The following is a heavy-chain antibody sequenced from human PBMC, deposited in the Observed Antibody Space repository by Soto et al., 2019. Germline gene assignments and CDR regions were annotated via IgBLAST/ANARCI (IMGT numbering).Heavy chain of an antibody. CDR1: GFTFSSYS. CDR2: ISSSSSTI. J-gene: IGHJ5*02. CDR3: ARDTRDPTFVNWFDP. V-gene: IGHV3-48*01. Sequence: PGGSLRLSCAASGFTFSSYSMNWVRQAPGKGLEWVSYISSSSSTIYYADSVKGRFTIYRDNAKNSLYLQMNSLRAEDTAVYYCARDTRDPTFVNWFDPWGQGTLVTVSS. D-gene: IGHD2-15*01.